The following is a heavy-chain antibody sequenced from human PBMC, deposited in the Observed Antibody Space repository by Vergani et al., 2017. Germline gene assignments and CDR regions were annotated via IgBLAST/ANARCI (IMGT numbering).Heavy chain of an antibody. V-gene: IGHV1-69*12. Sequence: QVQLVQSGAEVKKPGSSVKVSCKASGGTFSSYAISWVRQAPGQGLEWMGGIIPIFGTANYAKKFQGRVTITADESTSPAYMELSSLRSEDTAVYYCARALFSSSSWYFPGYWGQGTLVTVSS. J-gene: IGHJ4*02. CDR1: GGTFSSYA. CDR3: ARALFSSSSWYFPGY. D-gene: IGHD6-13*01. CDR2: IIPIFGTA.